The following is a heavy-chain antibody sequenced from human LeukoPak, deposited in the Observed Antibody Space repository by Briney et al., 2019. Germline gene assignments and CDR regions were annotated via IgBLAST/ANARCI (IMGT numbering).Heavy chain of an antibody. D-gene: IGHD1-26*01. CDR3: ASWELLDPDAFDI. Sequence: PGRSLRLSCAASGFTFSSYAMHWVRQAPGKGLEWVAVISYDGSNKYYADSAKGRFTISRDNSKNTLYLQMNSLRAEDTAVYYCASWELLDPDAFDIWGQGTMVTVSS. V-gene: IGHV3-30*04. CDR2: ISYDGSNK. CDR1: GFTFSSYA. J-gene: IGHJ3*02.